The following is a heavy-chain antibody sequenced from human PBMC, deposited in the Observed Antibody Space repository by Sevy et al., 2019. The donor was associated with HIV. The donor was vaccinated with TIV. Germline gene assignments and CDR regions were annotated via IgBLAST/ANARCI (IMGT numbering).Heavy chain of an antibody. CDR2: ISGSGGST. Sequence: GGSLRLSCAASGFTFSSYAMSWVRQAPGKGLEWVSAISGSGGSTYYADSVKGRFTISRDNSKNTLYLQMNSLRAEDTAVYYCAKDKGYCSSTSCFDYYYYYGMDVWGQGTTVTVSS. J-gene: IGHJ6*02. CDR1: GFTFSSYA. V-gene: IGHV3-23*01. D-gene: IGHD2-2*01. CDR3: AKDKGYCSSTSCFDYYYYYGMDV.